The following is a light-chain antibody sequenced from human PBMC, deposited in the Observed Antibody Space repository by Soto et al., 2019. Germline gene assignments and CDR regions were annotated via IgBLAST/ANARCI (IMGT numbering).Light chain of an antibody. J-gene: IGKJ5*01. CDR2: DAS. CDR3: QQRSDWPPT. V-gene: IGKV3D-20*02. Sequence: EIVLTQSPGTLSLSPGEGATLSCRASQSVSTSYLAWYQQKPGQAPRLLIYDASKRATGIPARFSGSGSGTDFTLTISSLEPEDFAVYFCQQRSDWPPTFGQGTRLENK. CDR1: QSVSTSY.